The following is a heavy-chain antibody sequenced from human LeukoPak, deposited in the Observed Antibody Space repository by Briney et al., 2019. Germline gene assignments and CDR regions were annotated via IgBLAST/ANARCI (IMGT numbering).Heavy chain of an antibody. V-gene: IGHV3-66*01. J-gene: IGHJ6*02. CDR3: TRDPVAGAMDV. D-gene: IGHD6-19*01. CDR2: IYSDGNT. Sequence: VSVIYSDGNTYYADSVRGRFTISRDNSKNTVYLQVNSLRAEDTAVYYCTRDPVAGAMDVWGQGTTVTVSS.